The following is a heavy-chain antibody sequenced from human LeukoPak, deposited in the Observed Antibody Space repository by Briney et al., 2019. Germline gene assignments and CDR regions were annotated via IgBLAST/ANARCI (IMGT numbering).Heavy chain of an antibody. D-gene: IGHD4-11*01. V-gene: IGHV4-38-2*02. J-gene: IGHJ6*03. CDR3: ARDDYSDYDYMDV. CDR1: GYSISSGYY. CDR2: IYHSGST. Sequence: PSETLSLTCTVSGYSISSGYYWGWIRQPPGKGLEWIGSIYHSGSTYYNPSLKSRVTMSVDTSKNQFSLKLSSVTAADTAGYYCARDDYSDYDYMDVWGKGTTVTVSS.